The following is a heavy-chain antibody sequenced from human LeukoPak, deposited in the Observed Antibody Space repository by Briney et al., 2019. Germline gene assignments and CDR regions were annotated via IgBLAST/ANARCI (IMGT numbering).Heavy chain of an antibody. CDR1: GFTFGDYY. CDR2: ISSSGRII. Sequence: GGSLRLSCAASGFTFGDYYMNWIRQAPGKGLEWVSHISSSGRIIYYADSVKGRFTISRDNARNSLYLQMNSLRVEDTAVYYCARDPEARYGDYRAPFDSWGQGTLVTVSS. J-gene: IGHJ4*02. V-gene: IGHV3-11*04. D-gene: IGHD4-17*01. CDR3: ARDPEARYGDYRAPFDS.